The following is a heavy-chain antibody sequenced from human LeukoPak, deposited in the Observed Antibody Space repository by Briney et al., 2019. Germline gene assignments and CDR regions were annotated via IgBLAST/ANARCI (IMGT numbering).Heavy chain of an antibody. CDR1: GFTFNSYA. CDR3: AKHMGSSSGYYFPD. CDR2: IPSSGGST. D-gene: IGHD3-22*01. J-gene: IGHJ4*02. Sequence: PGGSLRLSCAASGFTFNSYAMSWVRQAPGKGLEWVSTIPSSGGSTNYADSVKGRFTISRDNSKNTLHVQMNSLRAEDTAVYYCAKHMGSSSGYYFPDWGQGTLVTVSS. V-gene: IGHV3-23*01.